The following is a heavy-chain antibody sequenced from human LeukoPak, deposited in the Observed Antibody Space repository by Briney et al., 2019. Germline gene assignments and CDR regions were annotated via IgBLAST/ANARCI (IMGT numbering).Heavy chain of an antibody. J-gene: IGHJ5*02. CDR2: ISSSGTTM. CDR1: GFTFSDYY. D-gene: IGHD5-12*01. Sequence: PGGSMRLSCAASGFTFSDYYMSWFRQAPGRGLEWLSYISSSGTTMHFADSVKGRFPISRDNAKNSLYLQLSGLTAEDTAVYYCARGVRGYSQRSRFDLWGQGTLVTVAS. CDR3: ARGVRGYSQRSRFDL. V-gene: IGHV3-11*04.